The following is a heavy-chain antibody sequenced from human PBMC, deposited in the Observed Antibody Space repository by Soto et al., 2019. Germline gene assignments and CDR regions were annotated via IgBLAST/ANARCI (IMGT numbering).Heavy chain of an antibody. CDR1: GYTFTSYY. V-gene: IGHV1-46*01. CDR3: ARNGIVGPTDNLGRFDP. CDR2: INPSGGST. J-gene: IGHJ5*02. D-gene: IGHD1-26*01. Sequence: ASMKVSCKASGYTFTSYYMHWVRQAPGQGLEWMGIINPSGGSTSYAQKFQGRVTMTRDTSTSTVYMELSSLRSEDTAVYYCARNGIVGPTDNLGRFDPWGQGTLVTVSS.